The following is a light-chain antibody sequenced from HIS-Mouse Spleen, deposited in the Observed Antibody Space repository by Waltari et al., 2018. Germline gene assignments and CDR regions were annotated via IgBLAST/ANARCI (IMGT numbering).Light chain of an antibody. CDR3: CSYAGSSTSYV. V-gene: IGLV2-23*01. Sequence: QSALTQPASVSGSPGQSITISCTGTSSDVGSYNLVPWYQQHPGKAPKRMIYEGSKRPSGVSNRFSGSKSGNTASLTISGLQAEDEADYYCCSYAGSSTSYVFGTGTKVTVL. CDR2: EGS. CDR1: SSDVGSYNL. J-gene: IGLJ1*01.